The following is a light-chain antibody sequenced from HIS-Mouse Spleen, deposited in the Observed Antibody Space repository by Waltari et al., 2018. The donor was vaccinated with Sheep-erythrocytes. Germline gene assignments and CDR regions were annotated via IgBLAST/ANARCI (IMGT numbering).Light chain of an antibody. V-gene: IGLV2-11*01. Sequence: QSALTQPRSVSGSPGQSVTISCTGTSSDVGGYNYLSWDQQHPGKAPKPMIYDVSKRPSGVPDRFSGSKSGNTASLTISGLQAEDEADYYCCSYAGSYNHVFATGTKVTVL. CDR2: DVS. CDR1: SSDVGGYNY. J-gene: IGLJ1*01. CDR3: CSYAGSYNHV.